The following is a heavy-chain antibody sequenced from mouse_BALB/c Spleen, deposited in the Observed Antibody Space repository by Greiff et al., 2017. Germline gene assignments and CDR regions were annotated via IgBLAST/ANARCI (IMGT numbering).Heavy chain of an antibody. J-gene: IGHJ2*01. CDR2: IYPGSGST. V-gene: IGHV1S22*01. D-gene: IGHD2-2*01. CDR3: TIIYYGYDEGY. Sequence: LQQPGSELVRPGASVKLSCKASGYTFTSYWMHWVKQRPGQGLEWIGNIYPGSGSTNYDEKFKSKATLTVDTSSSTAYMQLSSLTSEDSAVYYCTIIYYGYDEGYWGQGTTLTVSS. CDR1: GYTFTSYW.